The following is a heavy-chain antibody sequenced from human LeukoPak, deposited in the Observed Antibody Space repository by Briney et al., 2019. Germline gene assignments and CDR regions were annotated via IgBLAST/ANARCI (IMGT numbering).Heavy chain of an antibody. V-gene: IGHV1-8*01. CDR3: ARAPSRGYCSRSSCYVGN. CDR2: MNPNSGNT. J-gene: IGHJ4*02. D-gene: IGHD2-2*01. Sequence: ASVKVSCKASGYTFTNYDINWVRRATGQGLEWMGWMNPNSGNTVYAQKFQGRVTMTRDTSINTAYMELSSLTSEDTAVYYCARAPSRGYCSRSSCYVGNWGQGTLVTVSS. CDR1: GYTFTNYD.